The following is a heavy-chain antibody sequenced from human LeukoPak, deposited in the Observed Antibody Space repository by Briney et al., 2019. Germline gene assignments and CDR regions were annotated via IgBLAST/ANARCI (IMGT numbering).Heavy chain of an antibody. V-gene: IGHV4-39*01. D-gene: IGHD2-15*01. CDR2: IYYSGST. Sequence: SETLSLTCTVSGGSISSSSYYWGWIRQPPGKGLEWIGSIYYSGSTYYNPSLKSRVTISVDTSKNQFSLKLSSVTAADTAVHYCARQIGCSGGSCYDPNYYYYYMDVWGKGTTVTISS. CDR1: GGSISSSSYY. J-gene: IGHJ6*03. CDR3: ARQIGCSGGSCYDPNYYYYYMDV.